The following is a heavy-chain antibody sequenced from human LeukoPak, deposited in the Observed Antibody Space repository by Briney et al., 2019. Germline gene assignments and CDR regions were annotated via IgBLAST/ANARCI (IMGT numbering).Heavy chain of an antibody. J-gene: IGHJ4*02. D-gene: IGHD2/OR15-2a*01. CDR2: IASKTYDGTT. CDR1: GFTFSSAW. V-gene: IGHV3-15*04. Sequence: AGGSLRLSCAASGFTFSSAWMSWVRQAPGKGLEWVGRIASKTYDGTTDYAAPVKGRFTISRDDSKNTLYLQMNSLKSEDTAVYYCIGTFLGYWGQGTLVTVSS. CDR3: IGTFLGY.